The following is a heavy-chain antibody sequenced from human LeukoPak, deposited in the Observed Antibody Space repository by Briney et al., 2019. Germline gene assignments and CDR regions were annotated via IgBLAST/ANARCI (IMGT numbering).Heavy chain of an antibody. J-gene: IGHJ4*02. CDR2: IYTSGST. D-gene: IGHD2-2*01. CDR3: ARVNQPLMYYFDY. V-gene: IGHV4-61*02. Sequence: SETLSLTCTVSGGSISSGSYYWSWIRQPAGKGLEWIGRIYTSGSTNYNPSLKSRVTISVDTSKNQFSLKLSSVTAADTAVYYCARVNQPLMYYFDYWGQGTLVTVSS. CDR1: GGSISSGSYY.